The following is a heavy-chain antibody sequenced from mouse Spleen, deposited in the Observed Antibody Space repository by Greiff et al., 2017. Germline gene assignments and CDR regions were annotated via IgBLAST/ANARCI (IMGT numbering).Heavy chain of an antibody. D-gene: IGHD1-1*01. J-gene: IGHJ2*01. Sequence: QVQLQQSGAELVRPGASVTLSCKASGYTFTDYEMHWVKQTPVHGLEWIGAIDPETGGTAYNQKFKGKAILTADKSSSTAYMELRSLTSEDSAVYYCTRFITTADYWGQGTTLTVSS. CDR3: TRFITTADY. CDR1: GYTFTDYE. CDR2: IDPETGGT. V-gene: IGHV1-15*01.